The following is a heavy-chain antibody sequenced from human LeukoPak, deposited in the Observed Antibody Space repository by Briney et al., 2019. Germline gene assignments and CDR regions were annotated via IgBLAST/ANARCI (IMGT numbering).Heavy chain of an antibody. CDR1: GFTFSSYG. D-gene: IGHD6-19*01. Sequence: GRSLRLSCAASGFTFSSYGIHWVRQAPGKGLEWVAVISSDGRTTYYADSVKGRSTISRDNSKSTMYVQMNSLRTEDTAVYYCTKEGAVTGSMWFDHWGQGTLVTVSS. CDR3: TKEGAVTGSMWFDH. V-gene: IGHV3-30*18. J-gene: IGHJ5*02. CDR2: ISSDGRTT.